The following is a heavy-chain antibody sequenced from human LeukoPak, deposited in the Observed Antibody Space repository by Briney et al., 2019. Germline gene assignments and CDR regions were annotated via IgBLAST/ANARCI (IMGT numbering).Heavy chain of an antibody. CDR2: ISYDGSNT. Sequence: GGSLRLSCAASGFTFSSYAMHWVRPAPGKGLEWVAVISYDGSNTYYADSVKGRFTISRDNSKNTLYLQMNSLRAEDTAVYYCARGGGGYYYFDYWGQGTLVTVSS. V-gene: IGHV3-30*04. CDR3: ARGGGGYYYFDY. D-gene: IGHD1-26*01. J-gene: IGHJ4*02. CDR1: GFTFSSYA.